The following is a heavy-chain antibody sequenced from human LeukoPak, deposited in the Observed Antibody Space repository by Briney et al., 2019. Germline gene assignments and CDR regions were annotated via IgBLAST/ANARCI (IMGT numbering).Heavy chain of an antibody. J-gene: IGHJ4*02. D-gene: IGHD6-19*01. Sequence: GGSLRLSCAASGFTFSTYAMHWVRQAPGKGLEWVSFIRSKAYGETIQYAASVKGRFTISRDDSKSIAYLQMNSLKTEDTAVYYCTIAVSGSRVLFDYWGQGTLVTVSS. CDR3: TIAVSGSRVLFDY. CDR2: IRSKAYGETI. V-gene: IGHV3-49*04. CDR1: GFTFSTYA.